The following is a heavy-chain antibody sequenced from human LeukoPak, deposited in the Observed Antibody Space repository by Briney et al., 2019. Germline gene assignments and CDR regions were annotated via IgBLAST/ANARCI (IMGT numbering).Heavy chain of an antibody. V-gene: IGHV4-38-2*02. CDR2: IYHSGST. D-gene: IGHD6-19*01. Sequence: SETLSLTCTVSGYSISSGYYWGWIRQPPGKGLEWIGSIYHSGSTYYNPSLKSRVTISVDTSKNQFSLQLNSVTPEDTAVYYCARDKSPPGIAVAGTRFDYWGQGTLVTVSS. J-gene: IGHJ4*02. CDR3: ARDKSPPGIAVAGTRFDY. CDR1: GYSISSGYY.